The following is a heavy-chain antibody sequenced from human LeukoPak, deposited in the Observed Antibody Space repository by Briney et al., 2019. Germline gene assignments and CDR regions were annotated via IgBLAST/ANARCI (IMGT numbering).Heavy chain of an antibody. CDR1: GYSISSGYH. CDR2: IYIGGTT. J-gene: IGHJ4*02. CDR3: ARSGDKGYCCTTSCYGFDY. Sequence: SETLSLTCTVSGYSISSGYHWGWIRQPPGKGLEWIGRIYIGGTTFHNPSLKSRVTISLDTSKNQFSLGLSSVTAADTAVYHCARSGDKGYCCTTSCYGFDYWGQGILVTVSS. D-gene: IGHD2-2*01. V-gene: IGHV4-38-2*02.